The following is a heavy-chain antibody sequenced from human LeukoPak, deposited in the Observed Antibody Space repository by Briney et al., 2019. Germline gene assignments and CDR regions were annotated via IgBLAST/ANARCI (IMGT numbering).Heavy chain of an antibody. D-gene: IGHD4-11*01. J-gene: IGHJ4*02. V-gene: IGHV4-39*07. CDR2: IYYSGST. CDR1: GGSISSSSYY. Sequence: SETLSLTCTVSGGSISSSSYYWGWIRQPPGKGLEWIGSIYYSGSTYYNPSLKSRVTISVDTSKNQFSLKLSSVTAADTAVYYCATGSNPVAYWGQGTLVTVSS. CDR3: ATGSNPVAY.